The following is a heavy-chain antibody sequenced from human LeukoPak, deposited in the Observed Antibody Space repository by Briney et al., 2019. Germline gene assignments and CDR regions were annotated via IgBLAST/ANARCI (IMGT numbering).Heavy chain of an antibody. CDR1: KFTFSTYA. Sequence: GGSLRLSCAASKFTFSTYAMHWVRQAPGRGLRWVAVISHDGTNKYYADSVKGRFTISRDNSKNTLYLQMNSLRAEDTAVYYCARDPYGGNSELYYYYYGMDVWGQGTTVTVSS. V-gene: IGHV3-30*04. D-gene: IGHD4-23*01. CDR2: ISHDGTNK. CDR3: ARDPYGGNSELYYYYYGMDV. J-gene: IGHJ6*02.